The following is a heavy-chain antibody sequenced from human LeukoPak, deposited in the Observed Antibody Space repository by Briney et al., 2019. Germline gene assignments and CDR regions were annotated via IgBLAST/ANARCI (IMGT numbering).Heavy chain of an antibody. CDR3: ARHRSPLESFHH. Sequence: ASVKVSCKASGYTFTGYYMHWVRQAPGQGLEWMGWINPNSGGTNYAQKFQGRVTMTRDTSISTAYMELSRLRSDGTAVYYCARHRSPLESFHHWGQGTLVTVSS. V-gene: IGHV1-2*02. CDR2: INPNSGGT. J-gene: IGHJ1*01. CDR1: GYTFTGYY. D-gene: IGHD3-3*01.